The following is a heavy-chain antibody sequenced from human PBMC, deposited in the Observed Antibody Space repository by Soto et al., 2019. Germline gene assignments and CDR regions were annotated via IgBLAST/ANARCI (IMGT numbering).Heavy chain of an antibody. Sequence: GGSLRLSCAASGFTFSSYAMHWVRQAPGKGLEYVSAISSNGGSTYYANSVKGRFTISRDNSKNTLYLQMGSLRAEDMAVYYCASVVDAAFDIWGQGTMVTVSS. V-gene: IGHV3-64*01. CDR3: ASVVDAAFDI. CDR2: ISSNGGST. J-gene: IGHJ3*02. D-gene: IGHD2-8*02. CDR1: GFTFSSYA.